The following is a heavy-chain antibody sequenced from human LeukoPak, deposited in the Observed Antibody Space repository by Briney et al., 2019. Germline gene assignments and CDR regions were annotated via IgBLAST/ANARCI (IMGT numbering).Heavy chain of an antibody. CDR1: GFTISSYS. V-gene: IGHV3-33*06. CDR2: IWYDGSNK. Sequence: GGSLRLSCAAAGFTISSYSMHWLRQGPGQGLEWGAVIWYDGSNKYYADSVKGRFTISRDNSKNTLYLQMNSLRAEDTAVYYCAKVGREMATYFFDYWGQGTLVTVSS. D-gene: IGHD5-24*01. J-gene: IGHJ4*02. CDR3: AKVGREMATYFFDY.